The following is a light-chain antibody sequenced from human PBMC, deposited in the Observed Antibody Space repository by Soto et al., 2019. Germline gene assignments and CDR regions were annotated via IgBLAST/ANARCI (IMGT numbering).Light chain of an antibody. J-gene: IGKJ4*01. CDR3: QRRSNWPRLT. Sequence: EIFLTQSPGTLSLSPGERATLSCRASQSVSNFLAWYQQIPGQAPSLLIYDASNRATGIPARFSGSGSGTDFTLTISSLEPEDFAVYYCQRRSNWPRLTFGGGTKVDI. CDR1: QSVSNF. V-gene: IGKV3-11*01. CDR2: DAS.